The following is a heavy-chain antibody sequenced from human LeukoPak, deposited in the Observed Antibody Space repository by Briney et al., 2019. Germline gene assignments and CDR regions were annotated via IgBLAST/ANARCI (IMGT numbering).Heavy chain of an antibody. V-gene: IGHV3-7*01. CDR3: VRDWPGDSYGADP. CDR1: GFTFSNYW. Sequence: PGGSLRLSCAASGFTFSNYWMSWVRQAPGKGLEWVANIKQDGSEKYFVDSVKGRFTISRDNAKNSLYLQMNSLRAEDTAVYYCVRDWPGDSYGADPWGQGTLVTVSS. D-gene: IGHD5-18*01. CDR2: IKQDGSEK. J-gene: IGHJ5*02.